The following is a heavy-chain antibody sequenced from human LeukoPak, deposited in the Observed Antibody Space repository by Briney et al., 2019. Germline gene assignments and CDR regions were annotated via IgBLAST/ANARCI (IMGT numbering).Heavy chain of an antibody. Sequence: SVKVSCKASGYTFTGYYMHWVRQAPGQGLEWMGRIIPILGIANYAQKFQDRVTITADKSTSTAYMELSSLRSEDTAVYYCAQTHYYDSSGLDYWGQGTLVTVSS. V-gene: IGHV1-69*02. D-gene: IGHD3-22*01. CDR2: IIPILGIA. CDR1: GYTFTGYY. CDR3: AQTHYYDSSGLDY. J-gene: IGHJ4*02.